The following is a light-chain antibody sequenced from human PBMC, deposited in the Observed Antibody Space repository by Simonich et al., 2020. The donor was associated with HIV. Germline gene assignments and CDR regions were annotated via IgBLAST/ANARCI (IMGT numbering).Light chain of an antibody. CDR2: WAS. Sequence: DIVMTQSPDSLAVSLGERATINCKSSQSILYNSNNKNYLAWNQQKPGQPPKLLIYWASTRESGVPDRFSASGSGTDFTLTISSLQAEDVAVYYCQQYYSTPPTFGQGTKVEIK. V-gene: IGKV4-1*01. CDR3: QQYYSTPPT. J-gene: IGKJ1*01. CDR1: QSILYNSNNKNY.